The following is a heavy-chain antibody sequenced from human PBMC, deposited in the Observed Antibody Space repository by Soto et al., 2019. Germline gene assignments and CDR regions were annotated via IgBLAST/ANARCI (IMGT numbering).Heavy chain of an antibody. CDR3: ARTRGTHCSGGSCYYFDI. CDR1: GFGFGSYA. Sequence: AQLSESGGGLVRPGGSLRVSCAASGFGFGSYAMAWIRQAPGKGLEWVSSISGSGLVTYYADSVRGRFAVSRDNSRNTLFLQVSSLRAEDTAFYYCARTRGTHCSGGSCYYFDIWGRGTL. CDR2: ISGSGLVT. D-gene: IGHD2-15*01. V-gene: IGHV3-23*01. J-gene: IGHJ4*02.